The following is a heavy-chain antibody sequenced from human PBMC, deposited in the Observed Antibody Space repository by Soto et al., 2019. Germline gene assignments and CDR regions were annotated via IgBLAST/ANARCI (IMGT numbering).Heavy chain of an antibody. CDR1: GGSISSSSYY. V-gene: IGHV4-39*01. J-gene: IGHJ3*02. Sequence: SETLFLTCTVSGGSISSSSYYWGWIRQPPGKGLAWIGRIYYSGSTYYNPSLKSRVTISVDTSKNQFSLKLSSVTAADTAVYYCARRSTYYDSSGYYYVLSAFDIWAQGTMVTVSS. D-gene: IGHD3-22*01. CDR2: IYYSGST. CDR3: ARRSTYYDSSGYYYVLSAFDI.